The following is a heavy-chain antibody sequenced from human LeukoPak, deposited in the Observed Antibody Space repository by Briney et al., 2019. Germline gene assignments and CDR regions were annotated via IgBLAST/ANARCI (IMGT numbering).Heavy chain of an antibody. CDR3: AKVSWEVAAATLFDY. CDR2: IRYDGSNK. Sequence: PGGSLRLSCAASGFTFSSYGMHWVRQAPGKGLEWVAFIRYDGSNKYYADSVKGRFTISRDNSKNTLYLQMNSLRAEDTAVYYCAKVSWEVAAATLFDYWGQGTLLTVSS. J-gene: IGHJ4*02. CDR1: GFTFSSYG. V-gene: IGHV3-30*02. D-gene: IGHD2-2*01.